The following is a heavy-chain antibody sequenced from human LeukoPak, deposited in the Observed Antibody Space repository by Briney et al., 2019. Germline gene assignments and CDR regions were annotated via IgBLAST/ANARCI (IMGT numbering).Heavy chain of an antibody. Sequence: PGGSLRLSCAASGFTFDDYGMSWVRQAPGKGLEWVGRIKSKADGGTTDYAAPVKGRFTISRDDSKNTLYLQMNSLKTEDTAVYYCTTVVVVAATPFDYWGQGTLVTVSS. CDR3: TTVVVVAATPFDY. CDR2: IKSKADGGTT. J-gene: IGHJ4*02. CDR1: GFTFDDYG. V-gene: IGHV3-15*01. D-gene: IGHD2-15*01.